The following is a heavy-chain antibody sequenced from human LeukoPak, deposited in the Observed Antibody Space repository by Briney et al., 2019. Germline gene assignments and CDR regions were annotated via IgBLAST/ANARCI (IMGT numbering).Heavy chain of an antibody. V-gene: IGHV1-2*02. CDR1: GYTFTGYY. J-gene: IGHJ4*02. CDR3: ARDKGGGYTLDY. D-gene: IGHD5-12*01. Sequence: GASVKVSCKASGYTFTGYYMHWVRQAPGQGLECMGWINPDSGGTNYAQRFQGRVTMTRDTSVTTAYMELSRLTSDDTAVYYCARDKGGGYTLDYWGQGSLVTVSS. CDR2: INPDSGGT.